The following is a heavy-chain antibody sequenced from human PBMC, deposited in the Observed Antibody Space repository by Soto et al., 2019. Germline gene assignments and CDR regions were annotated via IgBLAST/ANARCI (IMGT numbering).Heavy chain of an antibody. Sequence: EVQLLESGGGLVQPGGSLRLSCAASGFTFSSYAMSWVRQAPGKGLEWVSAISGSGGSTYYADSVKGRFTISRDNSKNTLYLQMNSLRAEDTAVYYCAKAGSSSWYEYNWYFDLWGRGTLVTVSS. V-gene: IGHV3-23*01. D-gene: IGHD6-13*01. CDR2: ISGSGGST. J-gene: IGHJ2*01. CDR3: AKAGSSSWYEYNWYFDL. CDR1: GFTFSSYA.